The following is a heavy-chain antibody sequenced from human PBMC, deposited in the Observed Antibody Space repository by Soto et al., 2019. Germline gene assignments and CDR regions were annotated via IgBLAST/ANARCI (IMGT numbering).Heavy chain of an antibody. Sequence: SETLSLTCTVSGGSISSSSFHWGWIRQPPGKGLEWIGSIYYSGSTYYSPSLKSQVTISVDTSKNQFSLKLSSVTAAYMAVYYCARRERAAGTDWWFDPWGQGTLVTVSS. D-gene: IGHD6-13*01. CDR2: IYYSGST. J-gene: IGHJ5*02. CDR3: ARRERAAGTDWWFDP. CDR1: GGSISSSSFH. V-gene: IGHV4-39*01.